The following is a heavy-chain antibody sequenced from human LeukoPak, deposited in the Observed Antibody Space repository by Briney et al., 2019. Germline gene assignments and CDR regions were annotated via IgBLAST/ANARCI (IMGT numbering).Heavy chain of an antibody. CDR1: GFSFSDYY. CDR3: AGPIFGVVMNPFDY. Sequence: GSLRLSCVASGFSFSDYYMSWIRQAPGKGLEWVAVISYDGSNKYYADSVKGRFTISRDSSKNTLYMEMNSLRAEDTAFYYCAGPIFGVVMNPFDYWGQGTLVTVSS. D-gene: IGHD3-3*01. V-gene: IGHV3-30-3*01. CDR2: ISYDGSNK. J-gene: IGHJ4*02.